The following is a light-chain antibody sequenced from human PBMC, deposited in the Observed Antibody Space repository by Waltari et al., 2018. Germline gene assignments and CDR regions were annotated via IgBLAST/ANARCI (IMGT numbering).Light chain of an antibody. Sequence: QSALTQPASVSGSPGQSITISCIGTSRDVGISNYVSWYQQHPDKAPKLLIYEVSNRPSGVSNRFSASKSGNTASLTISGLQAEDEAHYYCSSYTTTDTPVFGGGTKLTVL. CDR3: SSYTTTDTPV. V-gene: IGLV2-14*01. CDR1: SRDVGISNY. CDR2: EVS. J-gene: IGLJ3*02.